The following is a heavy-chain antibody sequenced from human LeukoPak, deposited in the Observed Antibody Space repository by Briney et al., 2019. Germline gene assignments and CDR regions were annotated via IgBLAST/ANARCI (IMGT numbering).Heavy chain of an antibody. CDR1: GFTFSSYW. D-gene: IGHD1-1*01. Sequence: GGSLRLSCAASGFTFSSYWMSWVRQAPGKGLEWVANIRQDGSVQNYVDSVKGRFTISRDNPKNSVYLQMSSLRAEDTAVYYCLFTTRSRGFDYWGQGTLVTVSS. CDR2: IRQDGSVQ. J-gene: IGHJ4*02. V-gene: IGHV3-7*01. CDR3: LFTTRSRGFDY.